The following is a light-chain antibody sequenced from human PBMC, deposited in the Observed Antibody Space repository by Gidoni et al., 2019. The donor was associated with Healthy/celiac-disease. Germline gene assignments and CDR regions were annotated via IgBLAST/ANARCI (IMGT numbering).Light chain of an antibody. V-gene: IGKV3-11*01. J-gene: IGKJ2*01. CDR3: QQRSNWYN. CDR1: QSVSSY. Sequence: EIVLTQSPATLSLSPGERATLSCRASQSVSSYLAWYQQKPGQAPRLLIYDASNRATGIPARFSGSESGTDFTLTISSLEPEDFAVYYCQQRSNWYNFGQGTKLEIK. CDR2: DAS.